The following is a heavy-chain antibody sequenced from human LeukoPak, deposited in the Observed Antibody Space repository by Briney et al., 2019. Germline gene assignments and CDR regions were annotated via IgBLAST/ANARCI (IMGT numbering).Heavy chain of an antibody. V-gene: IGHV3-74*01. D-gene: IGHD2-15*01. Sequence: GGSLRLSCAASGFTLSTYWMHWVRQGRGKGLVWVSRINSDGSSTSYADSVKGRFTISRDNAKSTGYLQMNRLRAERTAVYYCVRGRYCSRGGCYGDYWGQGTLVTVSS. J-gene: IGHJ4*02. CDR1: GFTLSTYW. CDR3: VRGRYCSRGGCYGDY. CDR2: INSDGSST.